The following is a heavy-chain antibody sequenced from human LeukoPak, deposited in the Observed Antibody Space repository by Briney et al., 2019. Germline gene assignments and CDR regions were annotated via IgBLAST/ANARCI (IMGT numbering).Heavy chain of an antibody. V-gene: IGHV3-53*01. J-gene: IGHJ5*02. Sequence: GGSLRLSCAASGFTVSSNYMSWVRQAPGKGLEWVSGIYSGGSTYYADSVKGRFTISRDNSKNTLYLQMNSLRAEDTAVYYCARLGGNINSPYGNWFDPWGQGALVTVSS. CDR3: ARLGGNINSPYGNWFDP. CDR1: GFTVSSNY. CDR2: IYSGGST. D-gene: IGHD2/OR15-2a*01.